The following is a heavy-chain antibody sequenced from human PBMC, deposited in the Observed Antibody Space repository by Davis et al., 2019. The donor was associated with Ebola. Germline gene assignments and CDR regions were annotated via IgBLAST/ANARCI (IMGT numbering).Heavy chain of an antibody. J-gene: IGHJ4*02. CDR3: ARTVPSMITVTTPYYFDY. CDR2: IYWDDDK. Sequence: SGPTLVKPTQTLTLTCTFSGFSLSTSGVGVGWIRQPPGKALEWLALIYWDDDKRYSPSLKSRLTITKDTSKNQVVLTMTNMDPVDTATYYCARTVPSMITVTTPYYFDYWGQGTLVTVSS. D-gene: IGHD4-17*01. CDR1: GFSLSTSGVG. V-gene: IGHV2-5*02.